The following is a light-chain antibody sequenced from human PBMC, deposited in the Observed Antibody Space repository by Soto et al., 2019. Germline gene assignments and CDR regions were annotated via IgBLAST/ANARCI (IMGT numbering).Light chain of an antibody. CDR1: QSVLYSSNNKNY. J-gene: IGKJ1*01. V-gene: IGKV4-1*01. Sequence: DIVMTQSPDSLAVSLGERATINCKSSQSVLYSSNNKNYLAWYQQKPGQPPKLLIYWASTRESGVPDQFSGSGSGTDFTLTISSLQAEDVAVYYCQQCNSTPWTFGQGTKVEIK. CDR3: QQCNSTPWT. CDR2: WAS.